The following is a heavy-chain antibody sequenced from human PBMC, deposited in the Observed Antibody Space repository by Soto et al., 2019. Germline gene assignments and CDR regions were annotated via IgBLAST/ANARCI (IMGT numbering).Heavy chain of an antibody. D-gene: IGHD2-15*01. CDR3: ARDYRGYCSGGSCSPDY. Sequence: ASVKVSCKASGYTFTSYGISWVRQAPGQGLEWMGWISAYNGNTNYAQKLQGRVTMTTDTSTSTAYMELRSLRSDDTAVYYCARDYRGYCSGGSCSPDYWGQGTLVTVSS. J-gene: IGHJ4*02. CDR1: GYTFTSYG. V-gene: IGHV1-18*04. CDR2: ISAYNGNT.